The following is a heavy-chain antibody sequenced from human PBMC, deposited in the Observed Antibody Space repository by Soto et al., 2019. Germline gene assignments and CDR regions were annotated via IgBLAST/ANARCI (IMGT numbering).Heavy chain of an antibody. D-gene: IGHD3-9*01. V-gene: IGHV4-4*07. Sequence: SETLSLTCTVSGGSISSYYWSWIRQPXGKGLEWIGRIXTSRNTNYNPSLKSRVTMSVDTSKNHCSLKLSSVTAADTAVYYCARHDDVLRYVFWVNRGHETSDDDGMDVWGQGTTVTDSS. CDR1: GGSISSYY. J-gene: IGHJ6*02. CDR2: IXTSRNT. CDR3: ARHDDVLRYVFWVNRGHETSDDDGMDV.